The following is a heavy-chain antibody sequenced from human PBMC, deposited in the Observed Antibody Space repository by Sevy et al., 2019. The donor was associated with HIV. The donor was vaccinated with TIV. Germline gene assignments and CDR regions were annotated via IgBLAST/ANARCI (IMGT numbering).Heavy chain of an antibody. V-gene: IGHV3-48*02. J-gene: IGHJ3*02. D-gene: IGHD1-26*01. CDR2: ISSSGTSI. Sequence: GGSPRLSCATSGFTFSSYTMNWVRQAPGKGLEWISYISSSGTSIYYADSVKGRFTISRDNAKDSLYLQMNSLRDEDTAVYYCARDWVAGGAFDIWGQGTMVTVSS. CDR3: ARDWVAGGAFDI. CDR1: GFTFSSYT.